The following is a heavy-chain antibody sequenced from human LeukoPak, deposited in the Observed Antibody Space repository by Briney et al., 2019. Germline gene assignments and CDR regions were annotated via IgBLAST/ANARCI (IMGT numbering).Heavy chain of an antibody. CDR3: ASGAARSYYMDV. CDR1: GGSISSYY. J-gene: IGHJ6*03. Sequence: SETLSLTCTVSGGSISSYYWSWIRQPPGKGLEWIGYIYYSGSTNYNPSLKSRVTISVDTSKNQFSLKLSSVTAADTAVYYCASGAARSYYMDVWGKGTTVTVSS. D-gene: IGHD4-17*01. V-gene: IGHV4-59*01. CDR2: IYYSGST.